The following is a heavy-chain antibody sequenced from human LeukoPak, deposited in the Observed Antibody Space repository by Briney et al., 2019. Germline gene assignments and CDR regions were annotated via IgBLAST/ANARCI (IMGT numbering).Heavy chain of an antibody. Sequence: AGGSLRLSCAASGFMLSTYGMHWVRQAPGKGLEWVAFIRYDGSNKFYADSVKGRFTISRDTSKNTVYLQMNSLRPEDTALYYCAKDRVLWYDSSGYYSPDFWGQGTLVTVSS. J-gene: IGHJ4*02. CDR3: AKDRVLWYDSSGYYSPDF. V-gene: IGHV3-30*02. CDR1: GFMLSTYG. D-gene: IGHD3-22*01. CDR2: IRYDGSNK.